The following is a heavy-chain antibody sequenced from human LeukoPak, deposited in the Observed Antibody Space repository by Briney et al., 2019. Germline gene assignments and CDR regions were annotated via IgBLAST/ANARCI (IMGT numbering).Heavy chain of an antibody. Sequence: SGPALVKPTQTLALTCTFSGFPLSTSGMCVGWIRQPPGKALEWLARIDWDDDKYYSTSLKTRLTISKDTSKNQVVLTMTNMDPVDTATYYCARTSSGYDFYYFDYWGQGTLVTVSS. D-gene: IGHD5-12*01. CDR2: IDWDDDK. J-gene: IGHJ4*02. V-gene: IGHV2-70*11. CDR1: GFPLSTSGMC. CDR3: ARTSSGYDFYYFDY.